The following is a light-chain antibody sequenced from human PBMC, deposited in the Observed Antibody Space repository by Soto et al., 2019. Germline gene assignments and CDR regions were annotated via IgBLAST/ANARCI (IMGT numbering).Light chain of an antibody. J-gene: IGKJ1*01. CDR1: QGISNY. Sequence: DTQMTQSPSSLSASVGDRVSITCRASQGISNYLAWYQQKPGKVPKLLMYAASTLRSGVPSRFSGSGSGTEFTLIISSLQPEDVATYYCQKYNSAPWTFGQGTTVEIK. CDR2: AAS. V-gene: IGKV1-27*01. CDR3: QKYNSAPWT.